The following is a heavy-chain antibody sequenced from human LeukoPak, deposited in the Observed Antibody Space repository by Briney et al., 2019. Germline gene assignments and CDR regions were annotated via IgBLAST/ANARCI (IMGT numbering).Heavy chain of an antibody. CDR3: ARTATDTGEFDY. Sequence: GGSLRLSCAASGFTFSSYSMNWVRQAPGKGLECVSSISSSSSSIYYANSVKGRFTISRDDAKNSLYLQMNSLRAEDTAVYYCARTATDTGEFDYWGQGTLVTVSS. CDR1: GFTFSSYS. J-gene: IGHJ4*02. V-gene: IGHV3-21*01. D-gene: IGHD6-13*01. CDR2: ISSSSSSI.